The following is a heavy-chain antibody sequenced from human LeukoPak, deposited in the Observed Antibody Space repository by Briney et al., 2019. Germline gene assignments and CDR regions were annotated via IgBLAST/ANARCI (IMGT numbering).Heavy chain of an antibody. CDR3: ARCDSTSWPFYCYMDV. CDR1: GGSFSGYY. D-gene: IGHD2-2*01. CDR2: INHSGST. Sequence: PSETLSLTCAVYGGSFSGYYWSWIRQPPGKGLEWIGEINHSGSTSYNPSLKSRVTMSVDTSKNQFSLKLSSVTAADTAVYYCARCDSTSWPFYCYMDVWGKGTTVTVS. J-gene: IGHJ6*03. V-gene: IGHV4-34*01.